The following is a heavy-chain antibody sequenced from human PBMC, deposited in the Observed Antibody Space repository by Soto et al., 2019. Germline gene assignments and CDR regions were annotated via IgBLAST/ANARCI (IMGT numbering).Heavy chain of an antibody. J-gene: IGHJ4*02. Sequence: QVQLVESGGGVVQPGRSLRLSCAASGFTFSSYGMHWVRQAPGKGLEWVAVIWYDGSNKYYADSVKGRFTISRYNSKNTLYLQMNSLRAEDTAVYYCARDKVGSSDYWGQGTLVTVSS. CDR3: ARDKVGSSDY. V-gene: IGHV3-33*01. D-gene: IGHD6-6*01. CDR2: IWYDGSNK. CDR1: GFTFSSYG.